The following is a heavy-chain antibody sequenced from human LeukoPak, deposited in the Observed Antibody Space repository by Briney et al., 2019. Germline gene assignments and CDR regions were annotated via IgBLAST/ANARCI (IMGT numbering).Heavy chain of an antibody. CDR3: TKAGPDTYAFDI. V-gene: IGHV3-23*01. J-gene: IGHJ3*02. CDR1: GFSFNNYA. CDR2: LSSSGLSP. D-gene: IGHD2/OR15-2a*01. Sequence: GGSLRLSCAGSGFSFNNYAMYWVRQAPGKGLEWVSALSSSGLSPYYADSVKGRFSISRDISKNTLYLQMNSLRAEDTAVYYCTKAGPDTYAFDIWSQGTMVTVSS.